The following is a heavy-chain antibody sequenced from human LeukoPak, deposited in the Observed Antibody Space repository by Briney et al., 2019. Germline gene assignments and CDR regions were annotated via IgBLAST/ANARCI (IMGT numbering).Heavy chain of an antibody. CDR2: INHSGST. D-gene: IGHD3-10*01. J-gene: IGHJ4*02. CDR1: GESFSGHY. V-gene: IGHV4-34*01. Sequence: CETLSLTCAVYGESFSGHYWTWIRQPPGRGLDWIGEINHSGSTTSNPSLNNRVTISVDTSKNQFSLKLTSVTAADTAVYYCARPRYGSGSLDSWGQGTLVTVSS. CDR3: ARPRYGSGSLDS.